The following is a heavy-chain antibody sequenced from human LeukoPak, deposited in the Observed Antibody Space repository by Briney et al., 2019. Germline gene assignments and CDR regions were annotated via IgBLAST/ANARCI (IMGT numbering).Heavy chain of an antibody. V-gene: IGHV3-23*01. Sequence: PGGSLRLSCATSGFTFSSYAMSWVRQAPGKGLEWVSAISGSGGSTYYADSVKGRFTISRDNSKNTLYLQMNSLRAEDTAVYYCAAQSSGYYRYYFDYWGQGTLVTVSS. CDR2: ISGSGGST. CDR3: AAQSSGYYRYYFDY. J-gene: IGHJ4*02. D-gene: IGHD3-22*01. CDR1: GFTFSSYA.